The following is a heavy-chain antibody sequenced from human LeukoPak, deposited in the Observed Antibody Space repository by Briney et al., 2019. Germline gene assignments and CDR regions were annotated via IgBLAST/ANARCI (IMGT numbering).Heavy chain of an antibody. D-gene: IGHD1-26*01. CDR2: ISYDGSNK. V-gene: IGHV3-30*18. Sequence: GRSLRLSCAASGFTFSNYGMHWVRQAPGKGLEWVAVISYDGSNKYYTDSVKGRFTISRDNSKNTLYLQMNSLRAEDTAVYYCAKGGAEWELLNWFDPWGQGTLVIVSS. CDR1: GFTFSNYG. J-gene: IGHJ5*02. CDR3: AKGGAEWELLNWFDP.